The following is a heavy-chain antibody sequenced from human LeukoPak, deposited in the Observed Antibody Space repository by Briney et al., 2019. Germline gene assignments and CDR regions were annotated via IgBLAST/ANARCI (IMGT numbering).Heavy chain of an antibody. CDR1: EFSVGSNY. D-gene: IGHD5-12*01. CDR2: ISSSGNIV. CDR3: ASFQWLRYFDF. V-gene: IGHV3-11*01. Sequence: GGSLRLSCAASEFSVGSNYMTWVRQAPGKGLEWVSYISSSGNIVYYTDSVKGRFTISRDNAKNSLFLQMNSLRAEDTAVYFCASFQWLRYFDFWGQGTLVTVSS. J-gene: IGHJ4*02.